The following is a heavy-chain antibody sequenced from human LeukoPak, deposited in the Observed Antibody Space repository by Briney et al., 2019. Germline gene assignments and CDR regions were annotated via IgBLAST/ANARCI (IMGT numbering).Heavy chain of an antibody. V-gene: IGHV1-46*01. D-gene: IGHD4-17*01. CDR3: ARDRTTVNAFDI. CDR1: GYTFTSYY. Sequence: ASVKVSCKASGYTFTSYYMHWVRQAPGQGLEWMGIINPSGGSTSYAQKFQGRVTMTRDTSTSTVYMELRSLRSDDTAVYYCARDRTTVNAFDIWGQGTMVTVSS. CDR2: INPSGGST. J-gene: IGHJ3*02.